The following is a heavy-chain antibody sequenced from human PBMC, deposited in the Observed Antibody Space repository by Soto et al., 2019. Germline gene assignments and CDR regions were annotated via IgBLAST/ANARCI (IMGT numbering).Heavy chain of an antibody. CDR1: GFTFSSYA. CDR2: ISGSGGST. CDR3: ATPGYCTNGVCYDSDY. D-gene: IGHD2-8*01. V-gene: IGHV3-23*01. Sequence: EVQLLESGGGLVQPGGSLRLSCAASGFTFSSYAMSWVRQAPGKGLEWVSAISGSGGSTYYADSVKGRFTISRDNSKNTLYLHMNSLRAEDTAVYYCATPGYCTNGVCYDSDYWGQGTLVTVSS. J-gene: IGHJ4*02.